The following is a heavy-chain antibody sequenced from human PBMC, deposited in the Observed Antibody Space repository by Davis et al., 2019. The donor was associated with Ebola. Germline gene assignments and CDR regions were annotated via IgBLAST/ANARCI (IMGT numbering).Heavy chain of an antibody. Sequence: MPSETLSLTCAVSGGSFSGYYWSWIRQPPGKGLEWIGEINHSGSTNYNPSLKSRVTISVDTSKNQFSLKLSSVTAADTAVYYCARPGAYSSGWYGWFDPWGQGTLVTVSS. D-gene: IGHD6-19*01. J-gene: IGHJ5*02. CDR1: GGSFSGYY. CDR3: ARPGAYSSGWYGWFDP. V-gene: IGHV4-34*01. CDR2: INHSGST.